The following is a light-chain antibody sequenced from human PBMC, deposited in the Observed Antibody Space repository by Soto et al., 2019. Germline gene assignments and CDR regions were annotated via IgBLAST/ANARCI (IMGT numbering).Light chain of an antibody. CDR3: QYYGNSPLT. J-gene: IGKJ1*01. CDR2: GAF. Sequence: IVLKQSAVTLSLTPGERATLNCRASQSISTSSLAWYRQKPGQAPRLLIYGAFNRATGIPDRFSGGGSGTDFTLTITRLEPEDFAVYYCQYYGNSPLTFGQGTKVDIK. CDR1: QSISTSS. V-gene: IGKV3-20*01.